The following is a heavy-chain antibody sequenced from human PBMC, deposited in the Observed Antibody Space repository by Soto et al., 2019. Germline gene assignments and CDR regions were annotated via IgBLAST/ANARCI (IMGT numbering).Heavy chain of an antibody. CDR3: ARQGGSGAFDI. J-gene: IGHJ3*02. Sequence: EVQLVESGGGLVKPGGSLRLSCAASGFTFSSYTTNWVRQAPGKGLVWVSSISTSSSDIYYADSVKGRFTISRDNAKNSRYLQMNSLRDEDTAVYYCARQGGSGAFDIWCQGTMVTVSS. CDR1: GFTFSSYT. V-gene: IGHV3-21*01. CDR2: ISTSSSDI.